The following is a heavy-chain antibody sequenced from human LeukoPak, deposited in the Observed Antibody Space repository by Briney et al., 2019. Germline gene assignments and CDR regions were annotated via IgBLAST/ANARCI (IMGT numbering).Heavy chain of an antibody. Sequence: AGGSLRLSCAASGFTFSSCAMSWVRQAPGKGLEWVSAISGSGGRPYYADSVKGRFTISRDKYTNSLYLQMNSLRPEETAVYYCARRPEPGYCSSPSCHASYFEYRGPRTL. CDR2: ISGSGGRP. D-gene: IGHD2-2*01. J-gene: IGHJ4*02. CDR1: GFTFSSCA. V-gene: IGHV3-23*01. CDR3: ARRPEPGYCSSPSCHASYFEY.